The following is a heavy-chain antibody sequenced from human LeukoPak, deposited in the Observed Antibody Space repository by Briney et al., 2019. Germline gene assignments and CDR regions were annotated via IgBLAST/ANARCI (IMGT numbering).Heavy chain of an antibody. Sequence: ASVKVSCKASGGTFSSYAISWVRQAPGQGLEWMGGIIPIFGTANYAQKFQGRVTITADESTSTAYMELSSLRSEDTAVYYCARGMGALRSEPTGSFDYWGQGTLVTVSS. D-gene: IGHD4-17*01. CDR1: GGTFSSYA. J-gene: IGHJ4*02. CDR3: ARGMGALRSEPTGSFDY. CDR2: IIPIFGTA. V-gene: IGHV1-69*13.